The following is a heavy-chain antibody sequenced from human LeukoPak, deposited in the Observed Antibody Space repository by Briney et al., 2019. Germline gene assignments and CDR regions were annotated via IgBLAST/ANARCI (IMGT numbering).Heavy chain of an antibody. J-gene: IGHJ5*02. V-gene: IGHV3-74*01. Sequence: GGSLRLSCAASEFTFSSYWMHWVRQAPGKGLVWVSRINSDGSSTSYADSVKGRFTISRDNAKNTLYLQMNSLRAEDTAVYYCARDEACGGDCFNWFDPWGQGTLVTVSS. CDR2: INSDGSST. D-gene: IGHD2-21*01. CDR1: EFTFSSYW. CDR3: ARDEACGGDCFNWFDP.